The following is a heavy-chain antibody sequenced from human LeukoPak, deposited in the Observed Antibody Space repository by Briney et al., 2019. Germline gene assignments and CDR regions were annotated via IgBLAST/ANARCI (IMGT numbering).Heavy chain of an antibody. CDR1: GFNFSSYS. D-gene: IGHD4-17*01. CDR3: ARDYVTTVTPVENFDY. CDR2: ISSSSSSTI. J-gene: IGHJ4*02. Sequence: GGSLTLSCAASGFNFSSYSMNWVRQAPGKGLEWVSYISSSSSSTIYYADSVKGRFTISRDNDKNSLYLQMNSRRAEDTAVYYCARDYVTTVTPVENFDYWGQGTLVTVSS. V-gene: IGHV3-48*01.